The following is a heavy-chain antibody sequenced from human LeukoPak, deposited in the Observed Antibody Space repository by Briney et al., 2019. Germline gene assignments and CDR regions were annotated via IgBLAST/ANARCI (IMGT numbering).Heavy chain of an antibody. D-gene: IGHD2-15*01. CDR2: IYTSGST. Sequence: SETLSLTCTVSGGSISSYYWSWIRQPAGKGLEWIGRIYTSGSTNYNPSLKSRVTMSVDTSKNQFSPKLSSVTAADTAVYYCAREGASCSGGSCYSYYYYYYYMDVWGKGTTVTVSS. V-gene: IGHV4-4*07. CDR3: AREGASCSGGSCYSYYYYYYYMDV. CDR1: GGSISSYY. J-gene: IGHJ6*03.